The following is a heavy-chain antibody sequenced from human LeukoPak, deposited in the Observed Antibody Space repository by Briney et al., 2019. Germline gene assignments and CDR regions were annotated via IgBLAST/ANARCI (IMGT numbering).Heavy chain of an antibody. Sequence: ASVTVSCTASGYTFTIYGISWVRQAPGQGLEWMGWISAYNGNTNYAQKLQGRVTMTTDTSTSTAYMELRSLRSDDTAVYYCARDAPPHHDYSDYWGQGTLVTVSS. CDR2: ISAYNGNT. J-gene: IGHJ4*02. D-gene: IGHD3-16*01. CDR3: ARDAPPHHDYSDY. CDR1: GYTFTIYG. V-gene: IGHV1-18*01.